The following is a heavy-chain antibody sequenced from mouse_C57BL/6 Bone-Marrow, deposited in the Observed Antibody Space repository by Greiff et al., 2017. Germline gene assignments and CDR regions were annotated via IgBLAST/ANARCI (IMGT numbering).Heavy chain of an antibody. CDR3: ARSLNCDY. J-gene: IGHJ2*01. CDR1: GYTFTDYY. CDR2: ISPDNGGT. Sequence: EVQLLQSGPELVKPGASVKISCKASGYTFTDYYMNWVKQSHGKSLEWIGDISPDNGGTSYHQKFKGKATLTVDKSSSTAYLELRSLTSEDSAVYYCARSLNCDYWGQGTTLTVSS. V-gene: IGHV1-26*01.